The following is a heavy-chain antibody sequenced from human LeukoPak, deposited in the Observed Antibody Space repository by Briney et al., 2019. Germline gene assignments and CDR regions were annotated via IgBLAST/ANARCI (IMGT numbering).Heavy chain of an antibody. CDR3: AKSKRGSSWPSFDS. J-gene: IGHJ4*02. CDR2: ISGSGGST. CDR1: GFTFISYV. Sequence: GGSLRLSCAASGFTFISYVLSWVRQAPGKGLEWVSTISGSGGSTYYADSVKGRFTISRDNSKNTLHLQMNSLRAEDTAVYFCAKSKRGSSWPSFDSWGQGTLVTVSS. V-gene: IGHV3-23*01. D-gene: IGHD6-13*01.